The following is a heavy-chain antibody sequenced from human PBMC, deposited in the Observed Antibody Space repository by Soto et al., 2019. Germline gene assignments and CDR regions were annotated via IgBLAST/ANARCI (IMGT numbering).Heavy chain of an antibody. CDR1: GFTFSSYS. CDR2: ISSSSSTI. D-gene: IGHD3-10*01. Sequence: GGSLRLSCAASGFTFSSYSMNWVRQAPGKGLEWVSYISSSSSTIYYADSMKGRFTISRDNAKNSLYLQMNSLRDEDTAVYYCARGASGSGSYSDYYYGMDVWGQGTTVTVSS. J-gene: IGHJ6*01. V-gene: IGHV3-48*02. CDR3: ARGASGSGSYSDYYYGMDV.